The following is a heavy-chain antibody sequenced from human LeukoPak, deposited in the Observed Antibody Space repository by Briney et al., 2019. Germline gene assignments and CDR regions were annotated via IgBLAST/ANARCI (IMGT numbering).Heavy chain of an antibody. V-gene: IGHV3-21*01. J-gene: IGHJ4*02. CDR2: ISSSSSYI. CDR1: GFTFGSYS. Sequence: PGGSLRLSCAASGFTFGSYSMNWVRQAPGKGLEWVSSISSSSSYIYYADSVKGRFTISRDNAKNSLYLQMNSLRAEDTAVYYCARISVGATPRLVDYWGQGTLVTVSS. CDR3: ARISVGATPRLVDY. D-gene: IGHD1-26*01.